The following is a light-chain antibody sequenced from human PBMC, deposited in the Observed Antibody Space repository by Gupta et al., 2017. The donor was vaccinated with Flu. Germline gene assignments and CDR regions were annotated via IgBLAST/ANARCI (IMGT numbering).Light chain of an antibody. CDR1: QSISSY. CDR3: QQSYSNPPLT. J-gene: IGKJ4*01. Sequence: DIQMTQSPSSLSASVGDRVTITCRASQSISSYLNWYQQKPGKAPKLLIYAASSLQSGVPSRFSGSGSGKDFTLTISSRQQEDFATYYCQQSYSNPPLTFGGGTKVEIK. V-gene: IGKV1-39*01. CDR2: AAS.